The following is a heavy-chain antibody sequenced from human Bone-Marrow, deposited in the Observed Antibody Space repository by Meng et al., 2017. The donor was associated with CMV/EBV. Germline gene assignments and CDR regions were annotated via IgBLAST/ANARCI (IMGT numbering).Heavy chain of an antibody. CDR2: IIPILGIA. Sequence: SVKVSCKASGGTSSSYTISWVRQAPGQGLEWMGRIIPILGIANYAQKFQGRVTITADKSTSTAYMELSSLRSEDTAVYYCASSCSSTSCYLVLFQHWGQGTLVTVSS. CDR3: ASSCSSTSCYLVLFQH. J-gene: IGHJ1*01. D-gene: IGHD2-2*01. V-gene: IGHV1-69*02. CDR1: GGTSSSYT.